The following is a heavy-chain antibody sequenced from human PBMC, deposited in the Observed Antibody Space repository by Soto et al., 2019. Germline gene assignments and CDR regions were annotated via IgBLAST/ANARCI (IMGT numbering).Heavy chain of an antibody. D-gene: IGHD4-17*01. CDR3: AKDQIDYGDYPTFDY. V-gene: IGHV3-23*01. CDR2: ISGSGGST. Sequence: GGSLRLSCAASGFTFSSYAMSWVRQAPGKGLEWVSAISGSGGSTYYADSVKGRFTISRDNSKNTLYLQMNSLRAEDTAVYYFAKDQIDYGDYPTFDYWGQGTLVTVSS. J-gene: IGHJ4*02. CDR1: GFTFSSYA.